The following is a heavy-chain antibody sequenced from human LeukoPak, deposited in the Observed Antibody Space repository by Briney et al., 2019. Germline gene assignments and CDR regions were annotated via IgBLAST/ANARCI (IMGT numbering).Heavy chain of an antibody. CDR3: ARGQGNRLWFGLQKGQIKRVYFDY. CDR1: GYTFTSYG. V-gene: IGHV1-18*01. J-gene: IGHJ4*02. CDR2: ISAYNGNT. Sequence: ASVKVSCKASGYTFTSYGISWVRQAPGQGLEWMGWISAYNGNTNYAQKLQGRVTMTTDTSTSTAYMELRSLRSDDTAVYYCARGQGNRLWFGLQKGQIKRVYFDYWGQGTLVTVSS. D-gene: IGHD3-10*01.